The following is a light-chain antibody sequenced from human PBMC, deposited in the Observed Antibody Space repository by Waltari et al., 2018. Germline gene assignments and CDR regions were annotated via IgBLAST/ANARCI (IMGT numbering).Light chain of an antibody. J-gene: IGKJ1*01. CDR1: QSISGS. CDR3: QQSDRTPWT. Sequence: DIQMTQSPSSLSASVGDRVTITCRTSQSISGSLNWYQQKQGRAPKLLIYAASNLQSGVPSRFSGGGSGTDFFLTISSLQPEDFATYYCQQSDRTPWTFGQGTKVEIK. CDR2: AAS. V-gene: IGKV1-39*01.